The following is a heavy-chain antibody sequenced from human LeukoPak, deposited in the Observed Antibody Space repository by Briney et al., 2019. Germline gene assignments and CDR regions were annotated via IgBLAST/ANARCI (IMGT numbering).Heavy chain of an antibody. CDR2: ISAYNGNT. Sequence: ASVKVSCKASGYTFTSYGISWVRQAPGQGLEWMGWISAYNGNTNYAQKLQGRVTMTTDTSTSTAYMELRSLRSDDTAVYYCARAGLGRYDSTAFDIWGQGTMVTVSS. V-gene: IGHV1-18*01. D-gene: IGHD3-22*01. CDR1: GYTFTSYG. J-gene: IGHJ3*02. CDR3: ARAGLGRYDSTAFDI.